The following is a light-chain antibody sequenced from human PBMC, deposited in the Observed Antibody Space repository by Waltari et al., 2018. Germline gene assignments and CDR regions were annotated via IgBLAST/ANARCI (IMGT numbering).Light chain of an antibody. Sequence: EIVMTQSPATLSVSPGERATLSCRASQSVRSNLAWYQQKPGQAPSLLFYGSSTRATGVPARFIGGGSGTEFTLTISSLQSGDFAVYYCQQYNNWPRTFGQGTKLEI. V-gene: IGKV3-15*01. CDR1: QSVRSN. J-gene: IGKJ2*01. CDR2: GSS. CDR3: QQYNNWPRT.